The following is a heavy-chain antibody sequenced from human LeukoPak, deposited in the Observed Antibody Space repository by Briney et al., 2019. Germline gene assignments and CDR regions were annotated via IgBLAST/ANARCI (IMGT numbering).Heavy chain of an antibody. D-gene: IGHD6-19*01. J-gene: IGHJ5*02. V-gene: IGHV4-59*08. CDR1: GGSISSYY. CDR2: IYYSGST. CDR3: VRHILAVAAWFDP. Sequence: SETLSLTCTVSGGSISSYYWGWIRQPPGKGLEWIGYIYYSGSTNYNPSLKSRVTISVDTSKNQFSLKLSSVTAADTAVYYCVRHILAVAAWFDPWGQGTLVTVSS.